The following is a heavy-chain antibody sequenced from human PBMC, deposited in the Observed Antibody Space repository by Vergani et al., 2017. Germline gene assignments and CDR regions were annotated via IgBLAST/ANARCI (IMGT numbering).Heavy chain of an antibody. CDR3: ARDQGLVTMVRGVIWSYGMDV. Sequence: QVQLLESWGGLVKPGGSLRLSCAASGFTFSDSYMSWIRQAPGKGLEWVSYISSSGSTRYYADSVKGRFTISRDNAKNSLYLQMNSLRAEDTAVYYCARDQGLVTMVRGVIWSYGMDVWGQGTTVTVSS. J-gene: IGHJ6*02. CDR2: ISSSGSTR. V-gene: IGHV3-11*04. CDR1: GFTFSDSY. D-gene: IGHD3-10*01.